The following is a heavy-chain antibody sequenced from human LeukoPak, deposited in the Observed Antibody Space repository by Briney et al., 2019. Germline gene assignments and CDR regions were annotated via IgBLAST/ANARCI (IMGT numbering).Heavy chain of an antibody. D-gene: IGHD3-10*01. CDR2: INPNSGGT. CDR1: GYTFTSYY. Sequence: ASVKVSCKASGYTFTSYYMHWVRQAPGQGLEWMGRINPNSGGTNYAQKFQGRVTMTRDTSISTAYMELSRLRSDDTAVYYCAILGGFYGSGSYLDDYWGQGTLVTVSS. CDR3: AILGGFYGSGSYLDDY. J-gene: IGHJ4*02. V-gene: IGHV1-2*06.